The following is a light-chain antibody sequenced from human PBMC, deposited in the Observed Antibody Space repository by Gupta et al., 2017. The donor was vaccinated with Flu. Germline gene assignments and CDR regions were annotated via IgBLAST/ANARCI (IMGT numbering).Light chain of an antibody. CDR2: QIS. CDR1: EGLVYSDGNYY. V-gene: IGKV2-30*01. J-gene: IGKJ1*01. Sequence: DVVMTHSPLSLPVTLGQPASISCRSSEGLVYSDGNYYLHWFHLRPGQSPRRLIYQISRRESGVPDRCSGSGAGTDFTLKISRGEAEDVGVYYCRQGGRWPWTFGQGTKVEIK. CDR3: RQGGRWPWT.